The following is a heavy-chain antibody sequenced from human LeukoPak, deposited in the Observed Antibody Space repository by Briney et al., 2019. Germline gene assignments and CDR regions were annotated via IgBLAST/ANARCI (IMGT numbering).Heavy chain of an antibody. D-gene: IGHD1-26*01. CDR3: ASGGATFHF. J-gene: IGHJ4*02. V-gene: IGHV3-7*02. CDR2: INQDGTQK. CDR1: GFAFSNFW. Sequence: GGSLRLSCAVSGFAFSNFWMSWVRQAPGKGLEWVANINQDGTQKYYVDSVKGRFTISRDNAKSSLYLQLNSLRTEDTAVYYCASGGATFHFWGQGTLVTVPS.